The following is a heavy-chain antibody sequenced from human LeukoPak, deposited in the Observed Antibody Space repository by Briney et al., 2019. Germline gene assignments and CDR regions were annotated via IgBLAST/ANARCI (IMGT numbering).Heavy chain of an antibody. Sequence: GGSLRLSCAASGFSFSDSAMSWVRQAPGKGLEWVSLIIASSGSTFYADSVKGRFTISRDNSKNTLYLQMNSLRAEDTAVYYCAKGAYDYIEMGYFDYWGLGTLVTVSS. CDR1: GFSFSDSA. CDR2: IIASSGST. D-gene: IGHD5-12*01. CDR3: AKGAYDYIEMGYFDY. J-gene: IGHJ4*02. V-gene: IGHV3-23*01.